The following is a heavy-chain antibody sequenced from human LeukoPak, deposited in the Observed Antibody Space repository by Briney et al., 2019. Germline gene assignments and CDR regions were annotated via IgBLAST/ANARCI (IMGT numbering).Heavy chain of an antibody. J-gene: IGHJ4*02. V-gene: IGHV3-53*01. CDR2: IYSDGST. D-gene: IGHD3-10*01. CDR3: AREKGRGVISPYYDC. Sequence: GGSLRLSCASSVLTDRNNYMSWVRQSPAKGLEWVSVIYSDGSTHLEDCVQGRFTLSRDTHKNTLSLQMSSRTVEDTAVYFCAREKGRGVISPYYDCWGQGTLVTVSS. CDR1: VLTDRNNY.